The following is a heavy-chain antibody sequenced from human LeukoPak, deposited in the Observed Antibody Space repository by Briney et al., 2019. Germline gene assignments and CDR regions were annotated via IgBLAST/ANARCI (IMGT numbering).Heavy chain of an antibody. J-gene: IGHJ4*02. CDR3: ARDRSPSARYFNY. CDR1: RYTFTSYY. CDR2: INPSGGST. D-gene: IGHD2-15*01. V-gene: IGHV1-46*01. Sequence: ASVKGSSKTSRYTFTSYYMNWVRQAPGQGLERMGMINPSGGSTSYAQKFQGRVTMTRDTSTSTVYMELNSLTSEDTALYYCARDRSPSARYFNYWGQGTLVTVSS.